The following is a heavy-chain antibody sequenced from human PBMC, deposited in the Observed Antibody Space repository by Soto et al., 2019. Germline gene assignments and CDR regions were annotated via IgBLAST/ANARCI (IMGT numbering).Heavy chain of an antibody. V-gene: IGHV3-15*01. D-gene: IGHD1-1*01. CDR3: TTASTGGNDAFDI. CDR2: IKSKTDGGTT. CDR1: GFTFSNAW. J-gene: IGHJ3*02. Sequence: GGSLRLSCAASGFTFSNAWMSWVRQAPGKGLEWVGRIKSKTDGGTTDYAAPVKGRFTISRDDSKNTLYLQMNSLKTEDTAVYYCTTASTGGNDAFDIWGQGTMVTVSS.